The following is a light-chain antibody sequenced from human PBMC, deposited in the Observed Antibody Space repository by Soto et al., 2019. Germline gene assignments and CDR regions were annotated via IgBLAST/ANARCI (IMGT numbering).Light chain of an antibody. CDR1: SSNIGNNH. V-gene: IGLV1-47*01. J-gene: IGLJ2*01. Sequence: QSVLTQPPSASGTPGQRVTISCSGSSSNIGNNHVYWYQQFPGTAPKLLIYRNHQRPTGVPDRFSGSKSYTSASLTISGLRSDDEAYYYCATWDDSLSGRVFGGGTKLTVL. CDR3: ATWDDSLSGRV. CDR2: RNH.